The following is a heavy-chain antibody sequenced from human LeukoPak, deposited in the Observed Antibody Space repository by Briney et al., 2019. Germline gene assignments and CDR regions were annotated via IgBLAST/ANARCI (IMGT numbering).Heavy chain of an antibody. J-gene: IGHJ5*02. D-gene: IGHD3-3*01. Sequence: SETLSLTCTVSGYSISSGYYWGWIRPPPGKGLEWIGSIYHSGSTYYNPSLKSRVTISVDTSKNQFSLKLSSVTAADTAVYYCARASWSATSRPVLRFLEWLLKKFDPWGQGTLVTVSS. CDR1: GYSISSGYY. CDR2: IYHSGST. CDR3: ARASWSATSRPVLRFLEWLLKKFDP. V-gene: IGHV4-38-2*02.